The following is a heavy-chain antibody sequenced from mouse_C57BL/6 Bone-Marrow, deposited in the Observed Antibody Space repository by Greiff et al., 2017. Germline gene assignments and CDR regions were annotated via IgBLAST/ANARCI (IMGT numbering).Heavy chain of an antibody. CDR3: ARLEFDGSSGDWYFDV. J-gene: IGHJ1*03. D-gene: IGHD1-1*01. Sequence: VQLQQSGPELVKPGASVKLSCKASGYTFTSYDINWVKQRPGQGLEWIGWLYPRDGSTKYNEKCTGKATLTVATASSPTYMELHSLTSEDSAVYFCARLEFDGSSGDWYFDVWGTGTTVTVSS. CDR1: GYTFTSYD. V-gene: IGHV1-85*01. CDR2: LYPRDGST.